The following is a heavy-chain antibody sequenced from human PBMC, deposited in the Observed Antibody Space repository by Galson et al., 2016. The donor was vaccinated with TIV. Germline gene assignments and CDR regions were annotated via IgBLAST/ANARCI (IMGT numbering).Heavy chain of an antibody. CDR2: FDPEAGRT. CDR3: ASVAWFPGLSLDN. CDR1: GYTLSEIA. D-gene: IGHD2/OR15-2a*01. V-gene: IGHV1-24*01. J-gene: IGHJ4*02. Sequence: SVKVSCKVSGYTLSEIAMHWVRQAPGEGLEWVGGFDPEAGRTIYAQKFHGRVTVTEGTATDTAFLELSSLSFEDTAVYYCASVAWFPGLSLDNWGQGTLVTVSS.